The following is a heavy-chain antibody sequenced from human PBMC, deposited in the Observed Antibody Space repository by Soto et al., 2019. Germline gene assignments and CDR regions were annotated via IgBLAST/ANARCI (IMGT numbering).Heavy chain of an antibody. Sequence: GGSLRLSCAASGFTFSSYAMSWVRQAPGKGLEWVSAISGSGGSTYYADSVKGRFTISRDNSKNTLYLQMNSLRAEDTAVYYCAKDLSGYYDSSGYVNGMDVWGQVTTVTVSS. CDR2: ISGSGGST. J-gene: IGHJ6*02. CDR1: GFTFSSYA. CDR3: AKDLSGYYDSSGYVNGMDV. D-gene: IGHD3-22*01. V-gene: IGHV3-23*01.